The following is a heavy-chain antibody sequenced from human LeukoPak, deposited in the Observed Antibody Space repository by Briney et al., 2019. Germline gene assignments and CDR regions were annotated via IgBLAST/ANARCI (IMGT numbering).Heavy chain of an antibody. Sequence: VKVSCKASGYTFTSYAISWVRQAPGQGLEWMGGIIPIFGTANYAQKFQGRVTITTDESTSTAYMELSSLRSEDTAVYYCAGTYDFWSGHYPYYYYYYMDVWGKGTTVTVSS. CDR2: IIPIFGTA. CDR1: GYTFTSYA. V-gene: IGHV1-69*05. CDR3: AGTYDFWSGHYPYYYYYYMDV. J-gene: IGHJ6*03. D-gene: IGHD3-3*01.